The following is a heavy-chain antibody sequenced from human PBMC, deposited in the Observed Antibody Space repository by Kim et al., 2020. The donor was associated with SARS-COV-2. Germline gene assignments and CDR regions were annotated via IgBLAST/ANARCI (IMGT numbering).Heavy chain of an antibody. J-gene: IGHJ4*02. CDR1: GFTFSSYG. CDR3: AKETLSYDILTGYYKRYYFDY. V-gene: IGHV3-30*18. D-gene: IGHD3-9*01. Sequence: GGSLRLSCAASGFTFSSYGMHWVRQAPGKGLEWVAVISYDGSNKYYADSVKGRFTISRDNSKNTLYLQMNSLRAEDTAVYYCAKETLSYDILTGYYKRYYFDYWGQGTLVTVSS. CDR2: ISYDGSNK.